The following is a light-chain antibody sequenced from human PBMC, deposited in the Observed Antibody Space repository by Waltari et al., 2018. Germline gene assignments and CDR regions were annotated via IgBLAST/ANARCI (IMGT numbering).Light chain of an antibody. Sequence: EIMLTQSPGTLSLSPGERATLSCRASQSVSRTLAWYQQKPGQAHRLLLYDASTRATGIPDRFSGSGSGTDFSLTISRLEPEDVGVYYCQKYGTLPATFGQGTKVEIK. V-gene: IGKV3-20*01. J-gene: IGKJ1*01. CDR1: QSVSRT. CDR3: QKYGTLPAT. CDR2: DAS.